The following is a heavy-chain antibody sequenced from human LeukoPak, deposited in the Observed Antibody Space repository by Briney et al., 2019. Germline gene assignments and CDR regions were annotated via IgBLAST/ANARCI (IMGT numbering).Heavy chain of an antibody. CDR2: IYYSGST. Sequence: SETLSLTCTVSGGSISSYYWSWIRQPPGKGLEWIGYIYYSGSTNYNPSLKSRVTMSVDTSKNQFSLKLSSVTAADTAVYYCARGFYGNYYYYGMDVWGKGTTVTVSS. D-gene: IGHD3-16*01. CDR3: ARGFYGNYYYYGMDV. V-gene: IGHV4-59*01. CDR1: GGSISSYY. J-gene: IGHJ6*04.